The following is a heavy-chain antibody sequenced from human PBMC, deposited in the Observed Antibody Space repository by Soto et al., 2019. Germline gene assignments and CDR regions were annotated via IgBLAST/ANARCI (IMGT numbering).Heavy chain of an antibody. CDR3: ASRSAYYDYVWGSYRLDPDY. CDR2: ISYDGSNK. Sequence: QVQLVESGGGVVQPGRSLRLSCAASGFTFSSYAMHWVRQAPGKGLEWVAVISYDGSNKYYADSVKGRFTISRDNSXXTXYXXMNSLRAEDTAVYYCASRSAYYDYVWGSYRLDPDYWGQGTLVTVSS. CDR1: GFTFSSYA. J-gene: IGHJ4*02. D-gene: IGHD3-16*02. V-gene: IGHV3-30-3*01.